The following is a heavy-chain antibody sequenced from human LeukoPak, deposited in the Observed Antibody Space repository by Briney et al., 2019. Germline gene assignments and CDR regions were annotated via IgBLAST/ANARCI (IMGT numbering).Heavy chain of an antibody. Sequence: PGGSLRLSCAASGFTFSNAWMTWVRQAPGKGLEWVGRIRSKTDGGTTDYAAPVKGRFTVSRDDSKNTLYLQMDSLKTEDTAVYYCTSVLLTGGRLQDDYWGQGTLVTVSS. CDR3: TSVLLTGGRLQDDY. V-gene: IGHV3-15*01. J-gene: IGHJ4*02. D-gene: IGHD3-9*01. CDR1: GFTFSNAW. CDR2: IRSKTDGGTT.